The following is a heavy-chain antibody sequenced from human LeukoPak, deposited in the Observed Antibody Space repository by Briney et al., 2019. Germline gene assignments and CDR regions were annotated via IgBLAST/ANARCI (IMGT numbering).Heavy chain of an antibody. CDR2: LNCRGSL. J-gene: IGHJ4*02. CDR1: GGSITSGDYY. CDR3: ATRTYRAHFDH. D-gene: IGHD4/OR15-4a*01. Sequence: TSETLSLTCTVSGGSITSGDYYWNWVRQPPGQGLEWIGNLNCRGSLFYHPSLKSRVTMSADPSQNQFSLRLMSVTAADTAVYYCATRTYRAHFDHWGQGTLVTVSS. V-gene: IGHV4-39*01.